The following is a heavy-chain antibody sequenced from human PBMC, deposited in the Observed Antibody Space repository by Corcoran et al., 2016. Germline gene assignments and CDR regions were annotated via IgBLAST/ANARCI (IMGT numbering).Heavy chain of an antibody. J-gene: IGHJ4*02. CDR3: AKELLDYYDSSGYPGVGDY. CDR1: GFTFSSYG. V-gene: IGHV3-30*18. D-gene: IGHD3-22*01. Sequence: QVQLVESGGGVVQPGRSLRLSCAASGFTFSSYGMHWVRQAPGNGLEWVAVISYDGSNKYYADSVKGRFTISRDNSKNTLYLQMNSLRAEDTAVYYCAKELLDYYDSSGYPGVGDYWGQGTLVTVSS. CDR2: ISYDGSNK.